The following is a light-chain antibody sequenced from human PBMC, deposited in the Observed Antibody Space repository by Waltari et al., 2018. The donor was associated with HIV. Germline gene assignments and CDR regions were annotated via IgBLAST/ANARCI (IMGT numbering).Light chain of an antibody. V-gene: IGKV1-33*01. CDR2: DAS. CDR1: QDIRHY. CDR3: QQYADLPLT. J-gene: IGKJ4*01. Sequence: DIQMTQSPSFLSAIVVHKFTLTCQASQDIRHYLNWYQKKAGKAPKLLIYDASKLQTGVPSRFSGSDSGTDLTLTITSLQSEDIGTYYCQQYADLPLTFGGGPRWRSN.